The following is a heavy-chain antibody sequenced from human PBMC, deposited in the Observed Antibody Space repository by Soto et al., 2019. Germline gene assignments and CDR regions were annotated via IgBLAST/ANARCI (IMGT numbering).Heavy chain of an antibody. J-gene: IGHJ4*02. V-gene: IGHV3-30*18. CDR1: GFTFSSYG. Sequence: SLRHSCESSGFTFSSYGMHWVRQAPGKGLEWVAVISYDGSNKYYADSVKGRFTISRDNSKNTLYLQMNSLRAEDTAVYYCAKDPFDYWGQGT. CDR2: ISYDGSNK. CDR3: AKDPFDY.